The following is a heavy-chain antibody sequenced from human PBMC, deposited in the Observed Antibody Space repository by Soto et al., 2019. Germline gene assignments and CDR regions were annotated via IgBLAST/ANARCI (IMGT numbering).Heavy chain of an antibody. J-gene: IGHJ4*02. V-gene: IGHV4-61*01. CDR2: IYSSGGT. CDR1: GGSVTSGSYY. D-gene: IGHD5-12*01. CDR3: ARDGDGYNN. Sequence: QVQLQESGPGLVKPSETLSLTCSVSGGSVTSGSYYWSWIRQPPGKGLEWIGYIYSSGGTSYNPSLKSRVTISVDTSKNQFSLKLTSVTAADTAVYYCARDGDGYNNWGQGTLGTVSS.